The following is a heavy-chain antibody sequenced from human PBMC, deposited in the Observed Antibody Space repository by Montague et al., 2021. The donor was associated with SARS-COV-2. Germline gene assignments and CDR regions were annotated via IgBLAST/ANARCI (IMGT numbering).Heavy chain of an antibody. CDR1: GYSISSGYH. Sequence: SETLSLTCTVSGYSISSGYHWGWIRQPPGKGLEWIGSIYHSGSTYYNPSLKSRVTISVDTSKNQFSLKLSSVTAADTAVYYCARDCYDYGSGSYQRWFDPWGQGTLGTVSS. D-gene: IGHD3-10*01. V-gene: IGHV4-38-2*02. CDR3: ARDCYDYGSGSYQRWFDP. J-gene: IGHJ5*02. CDR2: IYHSGST.